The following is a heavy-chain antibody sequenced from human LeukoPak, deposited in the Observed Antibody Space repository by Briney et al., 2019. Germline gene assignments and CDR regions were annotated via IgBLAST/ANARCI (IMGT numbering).Heavy chain of an antibody. CDR1: GYTFTSYD. Sequence: ASVKVSCKASGYTFTSYDINWVRQATGQGLEWMGWMNPNSGNTGYAQKFQGRVTMTRNTSISTAYMELSSLRSEDTAVYYCAREYYRSKGYYYYGMDVWGQGTTVTVSS. CDR2: MNPNSGNT. CDR3: AREYYRSKGYYYYGMDV. V-gene: IGHV1-8*01. D-gene: IGHD3-16*01. J-gene: IGHJ6*02.